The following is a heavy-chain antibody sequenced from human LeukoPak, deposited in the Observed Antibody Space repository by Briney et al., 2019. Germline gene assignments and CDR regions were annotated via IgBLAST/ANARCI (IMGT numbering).Heavy chain of an antibody. CDR3: ARHSHNQVAGGWFDP. CDR2: TSYSGTT. D-gene: IGHD5-12*01. Sequence: SETPSLTCSVSGGSVSTNYWSWIRQSPEKGLEWIAYTSYSGTTDYNPSLKSRLMISIDASKNQFSLKLSSVTAADTAIYYCARHSHNQVAGGWFDPWGQGTLVTVSS. CDR1: GGSVSTNY. J-gene: IGHJ5*02. V-gene: IGHV4-59*08.